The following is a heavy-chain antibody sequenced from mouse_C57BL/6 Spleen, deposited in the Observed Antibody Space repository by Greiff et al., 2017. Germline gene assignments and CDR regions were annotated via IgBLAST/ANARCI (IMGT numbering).Heavy chain of an antibody. J-gene: IGHJ3*01. D-gene: IGHD2-4*01. Sequence: QVQLQQPGAELVKPGASVKLSCKASGYTFTSYWMHWVKQRPGQGLEWIGMIHPNSGSTNYNEKFKSKATLTVDKSSSTAYMQLSSLTSEDSAVYYCATYEYGGMLAYWGQGTLVTVSA. CDR1: GYTFTSYW. V-gene: IGHV1-64*01. CDR3: ATYEYGGMLAY. CDR2: IHPNSGST.